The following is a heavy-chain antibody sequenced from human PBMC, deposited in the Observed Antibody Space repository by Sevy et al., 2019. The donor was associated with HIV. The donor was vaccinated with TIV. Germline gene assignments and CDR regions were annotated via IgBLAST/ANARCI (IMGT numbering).Heavy chain of an antibody. CDR2: IYSGSST. Sequence: GGSLRLSCAASGFSVSNSYMSWVRQAPGKGLEWVSVIYSGSSTYYADSVKVRFSISRDNSKNTVYLQMNSLRADDSAVYYCAREYCTSTSCHYYFGMDVWGQGTTVTVSS. V-gene: IGHV3-53*01. CDR1: GFSVSNSY. CDR3: AREYCTSTSCHYYFGMDV. J-gene: IGHJ6*02. D-gene: IGHD2-2*01.